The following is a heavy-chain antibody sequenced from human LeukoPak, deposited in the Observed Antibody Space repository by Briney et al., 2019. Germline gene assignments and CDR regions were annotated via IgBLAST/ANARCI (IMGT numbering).Heavy chain of an antibody. CDR2: VYHGGSS. J-gene: IGHJ4*02. Sequence: SETLSLTCTVSGYSISSGFYWGWIRQPPGNGLEWIGNVYHGGSSYYNPSLKSRVTISVDMSKNQFSLNLYSVTAADTAVYYCARRVGSSDCFDYWGQGTLVTVSS. V-gene: IGHV4-38-2*02. CDR3: ARRVGSSDCFDY. D-gene: IGHD6-6*01. CDR1: GYSISSGFY.